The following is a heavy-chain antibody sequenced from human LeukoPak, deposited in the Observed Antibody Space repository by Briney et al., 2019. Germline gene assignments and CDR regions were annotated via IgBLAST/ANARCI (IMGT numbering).Heavy chain of an antibody. CDR3: ARGPVVPAAIGAFDI. J-gene: IGHJ3*02. D-gene: IGHD2-2*01. CDR2: ISSSRSYI. CDR1: GFTFSSYS. Sequence: AGGSLRLSCAASGFTFSSYSMNWVRQAPGKGLEWVSSISSSRSYIYYADSVKGRFTISRDNAKNSLYLQMNSLRAEDTAVYYCARGPVVPAAIGAFDIWGQGTMVTVS. V-gene: IGHV3-21*01.